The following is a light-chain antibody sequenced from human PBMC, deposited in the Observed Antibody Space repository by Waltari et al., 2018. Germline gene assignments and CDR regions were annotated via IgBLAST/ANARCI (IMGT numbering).Light chain of an antibody. CDR3: QQYSTWFYT. J-gene: IGKJ2*01. CDR2: DAS. Sequence: IVLTQSPATLSVSPVGSATLTCRASQTVTNNLAWYQEKPGQPPRLLIHDASTRATGIAARFSASGSGRQFTLTISRLQSEDVAIYYCQQYSTWFYTFGQGTKLEI. CDR1: QTVTNN. V-gene: IGKV3D-15*01.